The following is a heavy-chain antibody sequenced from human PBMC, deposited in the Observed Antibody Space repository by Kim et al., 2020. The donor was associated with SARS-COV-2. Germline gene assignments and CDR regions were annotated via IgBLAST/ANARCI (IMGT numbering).Heavy chain of an antibody. D-gene: IGHD2-15*01. CDR2: ISYDGSNK. CDR3: AKDVPCSGGSCDNYYYYYGMDV. Sequence: GGSLRLSCAASGFTFSSYGMHWVRQAPGKGLEWLAVISYDGSNKYYADSVKGRFTISRDNYKTTLYLQMNSLIAEDTAVYYCAKDVPCSGGSCDNYYYYYGMDVWGQGTTVTVSS. V-gene: IGHV3-30*18. J-gene: IGHJ6*02. CDR1: GFTFSSYG.